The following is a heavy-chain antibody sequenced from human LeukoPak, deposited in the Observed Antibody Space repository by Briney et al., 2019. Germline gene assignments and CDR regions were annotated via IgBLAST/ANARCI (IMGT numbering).Heavy chain of an antibody. CDR1: GGTFSSYA. Sequence: GASVKVSCKASGGTFSSYAISWVRQAPGQGLEWMGGIIPIFGTANYAQKFQGRVTITADESTSTAYMELSSLRSEDTAVYYCARRAGEFRTKEYYFDYWGQGTLVTVSS. V-gene: IGHV1-69*13. CDR2: IIPIFGTA. CDR3: ARRAGEFRTKEYYFDY. D-gene: IGHD1-14*01. J-gene: IGHJ4*02.